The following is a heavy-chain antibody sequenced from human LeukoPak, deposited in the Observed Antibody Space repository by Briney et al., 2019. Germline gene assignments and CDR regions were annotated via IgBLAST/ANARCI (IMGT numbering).Heavy chain of an antibody. CDR1: GFTFSTYT. CDR3: LRGDSRDC. J-gene: IGHJ4*02. V-gene: IGHV3-21*01. D-gene: IGHD3-22*01. CDR2: INSGGSTR. Sequence: GGSLRLSCAASGFTFSTYTMTWARQAPGKGLEWVSSINSGGSTRHYADSVKGRFTISRDNAQNSLYLQMNSLRADDAAVYYCLRGDSRDCWGQGTLVTVSS.